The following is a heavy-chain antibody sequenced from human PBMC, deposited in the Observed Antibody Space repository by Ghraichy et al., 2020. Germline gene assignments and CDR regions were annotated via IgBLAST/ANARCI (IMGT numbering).Heavy chain of an antibody. D-gene: IGHD4-17*01. V-gene: IGHV3-53*01. CDR2: IYSGGST. CDR1: GFTVSSNY. J-gene: IGHJ6*03. CDR3: ATYGDYDLRYYYYMDV. Sequence: SCAASGFTVSSNYMSWVRQAPGKGLEWVSVIYSGGSTYYADSVKGRFTISRDNSKNTLYLQMNSLRAEDTAVYYCATYGDYDLRYYYYMDVWGKGTTVTVSS.